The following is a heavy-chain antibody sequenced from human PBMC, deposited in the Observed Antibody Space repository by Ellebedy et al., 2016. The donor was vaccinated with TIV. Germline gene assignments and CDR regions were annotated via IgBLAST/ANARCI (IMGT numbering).Heavy chain of an antibody. J-gene: IGHJ3*02. CDR3: ARPSGSSGYTHDAFDI. CDR2: IYYSGST. Sequence: MPSETLSLTCTVSGGSISSSSYYWGWIRQPPGKGLEWIGSIYYSGSTYYNPSLESRVTISVDTSKNQFSLKLSSVTAADTAVYYCARPSGSSGYTHDAFDIWGQGTMVTVSS. CDR1: GGSISSSSYY. D-gene: IGHD3-22*01. V-gene: IGHV4-39*01.